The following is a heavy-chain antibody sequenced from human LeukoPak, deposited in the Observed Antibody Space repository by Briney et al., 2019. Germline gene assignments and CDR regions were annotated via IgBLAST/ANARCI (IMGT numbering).Heavy chain of an antibody. J-gene: IGHJ4*02. Sequence: ASVKVSCKASGYTFTSYGISWVRQAPGQGLEWMGWISAYNGNTNYAQKFQGRVTMTTDTSTSTAYMELRSLRSDDTAVYYCARDARSTTFTDFDYWGQGTLVTVSS. CDR1: GYTFTSYG. D-gene: IGHD2/OR15-2a*01. CDR3: ARDARSTTFTDFDY. V-gene: IGHV1-18*01. CDR2: ISAYNGNT.